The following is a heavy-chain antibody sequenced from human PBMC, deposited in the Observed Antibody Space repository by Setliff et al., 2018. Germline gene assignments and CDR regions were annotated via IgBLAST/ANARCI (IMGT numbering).Heavy chain of an antibody. CDR2: ISAYNGNT. V-gene: IGHV1-18*01. Sequence: ASVKVSCKASGYTFTSYGISWVRQAPGQGLEWMGWISAYNGNTNYAQKLQGRVTMTTDTSTSTAYMELRSLRSDDTAVYYCAREVLPLVRGEAFYIWGQGTMVTVSS. D-gene: IGHD3-10*01. CDR1: GYTFTSYG. J-gene: IGHJ3*02. CDR3: AREVLPLVRGEAFYI.